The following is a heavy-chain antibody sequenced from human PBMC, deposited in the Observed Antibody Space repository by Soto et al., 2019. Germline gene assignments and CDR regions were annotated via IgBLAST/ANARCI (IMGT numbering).Heavy chain of an antibody. V-gene: IGHV4-4*02. CDR1: GGSISSNNW. CDR3: ARSLVDIVATTHYYYYGMDV. J-gene: IGHJ6*02. CDR2: IYHSGST. D-gene: IGHD5-12*01. Sequence: QVQLQESGPGLVKPSGTLSLTCAVSGGSISSNNWWSWVRQPPGKGLEWIGEIYHSGSTNYNPSLKSRVTISVDQSKNQFSLKLSSVTAADTAVYYCARSLVDIVATTHYYYYGMDVWGQGTTVTVSS.